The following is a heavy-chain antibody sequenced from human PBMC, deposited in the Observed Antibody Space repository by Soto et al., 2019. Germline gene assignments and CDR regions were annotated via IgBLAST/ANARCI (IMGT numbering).Heavy chain of an antibody. D-gene: IGHD6-13*01. Sequence: GGSLRLSCSASGFTFSSYSMHWVLQAPGKGLEYVSAISSNGGSTYYADSVKGRFTISRDNSKNTLYLQMSSLRAEDTAVYYCVKFSPGNSSSWYPDTFYYYYYGMDVWGQGTTVTVSS. CDR3: VKFSPGNSSSWYPDTFYYYYYGMDV. CDR1: GFTFSSYS. J-gene: IGHJ6*02. V-gene: IGHV3-64D*08. CDR2: ISSNGGST.